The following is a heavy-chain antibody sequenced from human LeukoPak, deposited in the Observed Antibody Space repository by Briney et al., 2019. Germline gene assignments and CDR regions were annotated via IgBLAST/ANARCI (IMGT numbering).Heavy chain of an antibody. V-gene: IGHV4-4*07. CDR1: GGSISSYY. D-gene: IGHD3-10*01. J-gene: IGHJ3*02. CDR2: IYTSGST. CDR3: ARGGLGRITMVRGDFDAFDI. Sequence: SETLSLTCTVSGGSISSYYWSWIRQPAGKGLEWIGRIYTSGSTNYNPSLKSRVTMSVDTSKNQFSLKLSSVTAADTAVYYCARGGLGRITMVRGDFDAFDIWGQGTMVTVSS.